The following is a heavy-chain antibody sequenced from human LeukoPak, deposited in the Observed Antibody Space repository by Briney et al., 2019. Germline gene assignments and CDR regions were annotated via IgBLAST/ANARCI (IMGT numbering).Heavy chain of an antibody. Sequence: ASVKVSCKASESTFTGYYIHWVRQAPGQGLEWMGWINPNTGDTSYTQKFQGRVTMTRDTSISTAYMELSRLRSDDTALYYCARVSNPSRELPGNRWGQGTLVTVSS. V-gene: IGHV1-2*02. CDR3: ARVSNPSRELPGNR. CDR2: INPNTGDT. D-gene: IGHD1-26*01. CDR1: ESTFTGYY. J-gene: IGHJ4*02.